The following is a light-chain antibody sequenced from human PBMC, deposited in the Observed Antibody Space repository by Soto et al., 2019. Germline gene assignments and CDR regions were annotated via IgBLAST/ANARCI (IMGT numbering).Light chain of an antibody. CDR1: QSISSW. V-gene: IGKV1-5*01. Sequence: DIQMTQSPSTLSASVGDRVTITCRASQSISSWLAWYQQKPGKAPKLLIYDASSLESGVPSRFSGSGSGTEFTLTISSLQPDDFATYYCQQDSSYWTFAQGTKVDIK. CDR3: QQDSSYWT. J-gene: IGKJ1*01. CDR2: DAS.